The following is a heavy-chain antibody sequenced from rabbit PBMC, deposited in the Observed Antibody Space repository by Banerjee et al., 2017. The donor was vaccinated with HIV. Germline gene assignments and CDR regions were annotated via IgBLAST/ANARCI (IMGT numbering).Heavy chain of an antibody. V-gene: IGHV1S43*01. CDR1: EFDISNYY. CDR2: IYTTTGDT. J-gene: IGHJ4*01. D-gene: IGHD4-1*01. CDR3: AREDARSGWSFNL. Sequence: QQQLEESGGGLVKPGGTLTLTCKASEFDISNYYMCWVRQAPGKGLEWIACIYTTTGDTWSASWAKGRFTISKSTSLNAVDLQMTSLTAADTATYFCAREDARSGWSFNLWGPGTLVTVS.